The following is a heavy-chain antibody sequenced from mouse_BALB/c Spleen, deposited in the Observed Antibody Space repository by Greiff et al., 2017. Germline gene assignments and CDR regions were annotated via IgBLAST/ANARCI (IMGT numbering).Heavy chain of an antibody. CDR1: GFSLTSYG. J-gene: IGHJ4*01. Sequence: VQRVESGPGLVAPSQSLSITCTVSGFSLTSYGVHWVRQPPGKGLEWLGVIWAGGSTNYNSALMSRLSISKDNSKSQVFLKMNSLQTDDTAMYYCARKDGNFPYAMDYWGQGTSVTVSS. V-gene: IGHV2-9*02. CDR2: IWAGGST. CDR3: ARKDGNFPYAMDY. D-gene: IGHD2-1*01.